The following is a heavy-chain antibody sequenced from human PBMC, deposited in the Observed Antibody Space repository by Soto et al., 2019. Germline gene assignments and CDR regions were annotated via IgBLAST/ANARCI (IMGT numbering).Heavy chain of an antibody. CDR1: GFTFSGSA. J-gene: IGHJ6*02. D-gene: IGHD3-9*01. CDR2: IRSKANSYAT. CDR3: TNHYDILTGTLPHYYYYGLDV. V-gene: IGHV3-73*01. Sequence: GGSLRLSCAASGFTFSGSAMHWVRQASGKGLEWVGRIRSKANSYATAYAASVKGRFTISRDDSKNTAYLQMNSLKTEDTVVYYCTNHYDILTGTLPHYYYYGLDVWGQGLSVTAYS.